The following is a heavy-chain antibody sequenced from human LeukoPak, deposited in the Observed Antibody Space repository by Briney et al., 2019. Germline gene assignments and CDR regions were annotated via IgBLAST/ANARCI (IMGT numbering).Heavy chain of an antibody. Sequence: PGGSLRLSCAASGFTFSSYSMNWVRQAPGKGLEWVSSISSSSSYIYYADSAKGRFTISRDNAKNSLYLQMNSLRAEDTAVYYCARDRGRWLQPRWVFDYWGQGTLVTVSS. J-gene: IGHJ4*02. CDR2: ISSSSSYI. D-gene: IGHD5-24*01. V-gene: IGHV3-21*01. CDR3: ARDRGRWLQPRWVFDY. CDR1: GFTFSSYS.